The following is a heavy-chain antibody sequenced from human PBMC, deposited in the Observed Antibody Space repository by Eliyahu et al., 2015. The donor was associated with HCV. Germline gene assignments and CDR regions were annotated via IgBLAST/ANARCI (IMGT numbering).Heavy chain of an antibody. CDR2: INPNSGGT. V-gene: IGHV1-2*02. D-gene: IGHD5-12*01. J-gene: IGHJ3*02. Sequence: IHWVRQAPGQGLEWMGWINPNSGGTKYAQKFQGRVIMTSDTSISTAYMDLSSLRSDDTAVYYCARDLWLRTYPDAFDIWGQGTMGNGSS. CDR3: ARDLWLRTYPDAFDI.